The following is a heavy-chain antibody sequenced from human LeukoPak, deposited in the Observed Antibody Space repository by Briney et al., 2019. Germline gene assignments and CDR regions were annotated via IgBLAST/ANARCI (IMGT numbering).Heavy chain of an antibody. CDR2: IYSGGST. J-gene: IGHJ4*02. V-gene: IGHV3-53*01. D-gene: IGHD1-1*01. CDR3: ARGLHGTPYYFDY. CDR1: GFTVSSNY. Sequence: PGGSLRLSCAASGFTVSSNYMSWVRQAPGKGLEWVSVIYSGGSTYYADSVKGRFTISRDNSKNTLYLQMNNLRAEDTAVYYCARGLHGTPYYFDYWGQGTLVTVSS.